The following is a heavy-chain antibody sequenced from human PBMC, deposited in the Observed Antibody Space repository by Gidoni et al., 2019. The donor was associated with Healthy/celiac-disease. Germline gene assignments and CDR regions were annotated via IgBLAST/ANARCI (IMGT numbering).Heavy chain of an antibody. Sequence: QLQLQESGPGLVKPSETLSITCTVSGSSISSSSYYWGWIRQPPGKGLEWIGSIYYSGRTYYNPSLKSRVTISVDTSNNQFYLKLSSVTAADTAVYYCARLAFWGFDPWGQGTLVTVSS. J-gene: IGHJ5*02. CDR1: GSSISSSSYY. D-gene: IGHD7-27*01. CDR3: ARLAFWGFDP. V-gene: IGHV4-39*01. CDR2: IYYSGRT.